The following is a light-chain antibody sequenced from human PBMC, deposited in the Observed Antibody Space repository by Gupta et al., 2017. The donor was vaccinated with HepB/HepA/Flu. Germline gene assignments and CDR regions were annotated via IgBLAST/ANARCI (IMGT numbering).Light chain of an antibody. CDR2: VAS. V-gene: IGKV1-39*01. Sequence: DIKMTQSPSSLSASVGDRVTITCRASQGIGTYLNWYQQRPGKAPNVLIYVASTLESGVPSRFGGSGSGTYFTLTISNLQPEDFGTYFCQQSYEIPRTFGQGTKVEMK. CDR3: QQSYEIPRT. CDR1: QGIGTY. J-gene: IGKJ1*01.